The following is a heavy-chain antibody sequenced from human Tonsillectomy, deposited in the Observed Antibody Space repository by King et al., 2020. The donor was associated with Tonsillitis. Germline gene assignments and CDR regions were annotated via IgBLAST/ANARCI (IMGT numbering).Heavy chain of an antibody. CDR3: ARVGGTYDAFDI. CDR2: INPSGGST. D-gene: IGHD1-26*01. V-gene: IGHV1-46*03. CDR1: GYTFINYY. J-gene: IGHJ3*02. Sequence: LVQSGAAVKKPGASVKVSCKASGYTFINYYMHWVRQAPGQGPEWMGIINPSGGSTSYAQKFQGRVTITRDTSTSTVYMELSSLRSEDTAVYYCARVGGTYDAFDIWGQGTMVTVSS.